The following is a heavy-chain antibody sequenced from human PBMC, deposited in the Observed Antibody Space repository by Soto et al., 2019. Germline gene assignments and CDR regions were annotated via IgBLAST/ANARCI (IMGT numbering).Heavy chain of an antibody. Sequence: EVQLLESGGGLVQPGGSLRLSCAASGFTFSSYAMSWVRQAPGKGLEWVSAISGSGGSTYYADSVKGRFTISRDNSKNTLYRQMNSLRAEDTAVYYCAKDRRRIAVAGTGGYFDYWGQGTLVTVSS. CDR3: AKDRRRIAVAGTGGYFDY. CDR2: ISGSGGST. V-gene: IGHV3-23*01. D-gene: IGHD6-19*01. J-gene: IGHJ4*02. CDR1: GFTFSSYA.